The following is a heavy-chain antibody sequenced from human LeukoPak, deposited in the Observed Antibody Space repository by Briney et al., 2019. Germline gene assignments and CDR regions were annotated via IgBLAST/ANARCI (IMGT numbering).Heavy chain of an antibody. Sequence: GGSLRLSCAASGFTVSSNYMSWVRRAPGKGLEWVSLIYSGGSTYYADSVKGRFTISRDNSKNTLYLQMNSLRAEDTAVYYCARLDTALVSYYYYYFMDVWGKGTTVTVSS. CDR2: IYSGGST. J-gene: IGHJ6*03. V-gene: IGHV3-53*01. CDR1: GFTVSSNY. CDR3: ARLDTALVSYYYYYFMDV. D-gene: IGHD5-18*01.